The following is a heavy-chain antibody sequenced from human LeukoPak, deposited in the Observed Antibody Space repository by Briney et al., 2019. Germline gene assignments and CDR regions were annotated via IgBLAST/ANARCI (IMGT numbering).Heavy chain of an antibody. J-gene: IGHJ3*02. CDR1: GGSISSSSYY. D-gene: IGHD3-16*02. Sequence: SETLSLTCTVSGGSISSSSYYWGWIRQPPGKGLEWIGSIYYSGSTYYNPSLKSRVTISVDTSKNQFSLKLSSVTAADTAVYYCARLVSDYVWGSYRPAAFDIWGQGTMVTVSS. CDR2: IYYSGST. V-gene: IGHV4-39*07. CDR3: ARLVSDYVWGSYRPAAFDI.